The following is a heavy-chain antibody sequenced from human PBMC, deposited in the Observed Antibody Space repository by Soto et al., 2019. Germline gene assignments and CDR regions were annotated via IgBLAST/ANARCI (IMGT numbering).Heavy chain of an antibody. D-gene: IGHD3-10*01. J-gene: IGHJ4*02. CDR1: GFTFGDYA. CDR3: TRARGSGSPSYYFDY. Sequence: GGSLRLSCTASGFTFGDYAMRWVRQAPGKGLEWVGFIRSKAYGGTTEYAASVKGRFTISRDDSKSIAYLQMNSLKTEDTAVYYCTRARGSGSPSYYFDYWGQGTLVTVSS. V-gene: IGHV3-49*04. CDR2: IRSKAYGGTT.